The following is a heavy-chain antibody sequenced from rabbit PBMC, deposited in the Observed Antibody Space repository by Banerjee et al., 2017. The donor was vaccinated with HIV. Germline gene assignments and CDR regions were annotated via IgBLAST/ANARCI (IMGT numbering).Heavy chain of an antibody. D-gene: IGHD6-1*01. Sequence: QEQLEESGGDLVKPEGSLTLTCTASGFSFSSSYWICWVRQAPGKGLEWIACINTGSSGTTYYASWAKGRFTISKTSSTTVTLQMTSLTAADTATYFCARGADGYGYASDLWGPGTLVTVS. CDR1: GFSFSSSYW. V-gene: IGHV1S45*01. CDR3: ARGADGYGYASDL. J-gene: IGHJ4*01. CDR2: INTGSSGTT.